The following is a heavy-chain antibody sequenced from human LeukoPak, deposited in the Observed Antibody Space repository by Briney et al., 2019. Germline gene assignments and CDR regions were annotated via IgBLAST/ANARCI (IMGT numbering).Heavy chain of an antibody. CDR1: GGSISSYY. Sequence: SETLSLTCTVSGGSISSYYWSWIRQPPGKGLEWIGYIYYSGSTNYNPSLKSRVTISVDTSKNQFSLKLSSVTAADTAVYYCARTSRDYYGSGSYLDYWGQGTLVTVSS. V-gene: IGHV4-59*08. J-gene: IGHJ4*02. D-gene: IGHD3-10*01. CDR2: IYYSGST. CDR3: ARTSRDYYGSGSYLDY.